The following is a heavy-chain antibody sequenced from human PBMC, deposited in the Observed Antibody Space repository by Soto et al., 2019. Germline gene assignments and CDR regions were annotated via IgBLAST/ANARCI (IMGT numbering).Heavy chain of an antibody. J-gene: IGHJ4*02. Sequence: GASVKVSCKASGYTFTSYYMHWVRQAPLQGLERMGIIIPRGGSTRYAQKLQGRVTMTRDTSTSTVYMELSSLRSEDTAVYYCANLGYCSSTSCYGGFGYWGQGTLVTVSS. V-gene: IGHV1-46*03. D-gene: IGHD2-2*01. CDR3: ANLGYCSSTSCYGGFGY. CDR2: IIPRGGST. CDR1: GYTFTSYY.